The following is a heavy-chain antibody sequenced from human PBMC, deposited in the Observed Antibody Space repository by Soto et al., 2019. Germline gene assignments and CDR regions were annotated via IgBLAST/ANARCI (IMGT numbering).Heavy chain of an antibody. CDR3: ARLWSGPESYWYFDL. J-gene: IGHJ2*01. CDR1: GGSISSYY. CDR2: IYYSGST. V-gene: IGHV4-59*01. Sequence: QVQLQESGPGLVKPSETLSLTCTVSGGSISSYYWSWIRQPPGKGLEWIGYIYYSGSTNYNPSLKSRVTISVDTSKNQFSLKLSSVTSADTAVYYCARLWSGPESYWYFDLWGRGTLVTVSS. D-gene: IGHD3-3*01.